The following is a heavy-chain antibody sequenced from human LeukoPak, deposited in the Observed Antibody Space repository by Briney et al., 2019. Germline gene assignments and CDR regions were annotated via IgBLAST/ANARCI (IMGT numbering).Heavy chain of an antibody. CDR2: IIPILGIA. J-gene: IGHJ6*02. Sequence: SVKVSCKASGGTFSSYAISWVRQAPGQGLEWMGRIIPILGIANYAQKFQGRVTITADKSTSTAYMERSSLRSEDTAVYYCARDFSLRFLEWLNYYYYGMDVWGQGTTVTVSS. CDR1: GGTFSSYA. D-gene: IGHD3-3*01. CDR3: ARDFSLRFLEWLNYYYYGMDV. V-gene: IGHV1-69*04.